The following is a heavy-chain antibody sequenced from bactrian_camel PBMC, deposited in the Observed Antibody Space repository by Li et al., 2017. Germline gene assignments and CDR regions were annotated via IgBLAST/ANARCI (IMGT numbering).Heavy chain of an antibody. J-gene: IGHJ4*01. CDR1: GHTFSDAC. D-gene: IGHD3*01. CDR2: FDSDGAS. V-gene: IGHV3S53*01. CDR3: AACQNQINGGPRY. Sequence: QVQLVESGGASVQAGGSLKLSCEVSGHTFSDACMAWFRQAPGKEREWVGHFDSDGASSIADPVKGRFTISQDNSKVTLYLNMTSLKSEDTAVYYCAACQNQINGGPRYWGQGTQVTVS.